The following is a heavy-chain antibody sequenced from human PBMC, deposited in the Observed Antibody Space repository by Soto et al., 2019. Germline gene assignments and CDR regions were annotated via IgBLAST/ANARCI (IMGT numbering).Heavy chain of an antibody. CDR3: ARDVYYDSSGYYGLRYYYGMDV. CDR2: IIPIFGTA. D-gene: IGHD3-22*01. J-gene: IGHJ6*02. V-gene: IGHV1-69*01. Sequence: QVQLVQSGAEVKKPGSSVKVSCKASGGTFSSYAISWVRQAPGQGLEWMGGIIPIFGTANYAQKFQGRVTITADESTSTAYMELSSLGSEDTAVYYCARDVYYDSSGYYGLRYYYGMDVWGQGTTVTVSS. CDR1: GGTFSSYA.